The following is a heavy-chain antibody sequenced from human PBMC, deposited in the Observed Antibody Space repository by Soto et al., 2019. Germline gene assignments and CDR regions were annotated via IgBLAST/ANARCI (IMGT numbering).Heavy chain of an antibody. V-gene: IGHV3-64D*08. CDR2: IDSDGGST. CDR1: GFTFSSYA. Sequence: GGSLRLSCSVSGFTFSSYAMHWVRQAPGKGLEYVSAIDSDGGSTYLADSVKGRFTISRDNFKNTLYLEMSSLRGEDTALYYCVKTRVAVPGIMGYYYGMDVWGQGTTVPVSS. D-gene: IGHD3-10*01. CDR3: VKTRVAVPGIMGYYYGMDV. J-gene: IGHJ6*02.